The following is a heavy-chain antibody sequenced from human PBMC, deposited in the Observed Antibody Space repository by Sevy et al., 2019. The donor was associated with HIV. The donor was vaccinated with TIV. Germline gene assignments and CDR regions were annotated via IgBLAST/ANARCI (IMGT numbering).Heavy chain of an antibody. CDR2: ISWNSGRI. CDR1: GFTFDDCA. Sequence: GGSLRLSCAASGFTFDDCAMHWVRQAPGKGLEWVSGISWNSGRIGYADPVKGRFTISRDNAKNSLSLQMNNLRTEDTAFYYCAKDIGRGEMVAATMGYWGQGTLVTVSS. CDR3: AKDIGRGEMVAATMGY. D-gene: IGHD5-12*01. J-gene: IGHJ4*02. V-gene: IGHV3-9*01.